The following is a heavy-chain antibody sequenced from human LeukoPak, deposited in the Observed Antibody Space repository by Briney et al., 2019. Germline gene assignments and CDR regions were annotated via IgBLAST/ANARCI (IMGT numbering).Heavy chain of an antibody. J-gene: IGHJ4*02. CDR2: INQDGTER. CDR3: ARDQVGPED. D-gene: IGHD1-26*01. Sequence: GGSLRLSCAVSGFTFSGFWMSWVRQAPGKWLEWVANINQDGTERYYVDSVKGRFTISRDNAKSSLYLQMNSLRVGDTAVYYCARDQVGPEDWGQGTLVTVSS. V-gene: IGHV3-7*01. CDR1: GFTFSGFW.